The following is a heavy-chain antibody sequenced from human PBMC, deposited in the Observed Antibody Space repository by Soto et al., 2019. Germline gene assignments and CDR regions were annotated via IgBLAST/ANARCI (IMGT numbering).Heavy chain of an antibody. D-gene: IGHD3-3*01. J-gene: IGHJ6*02. Sequence: QVQLQESGPGLVKPSETLSLTCTVSGGSISSYYWSWIRQPPGKGLEWIGYIYYSGSTNYNPSLKSRVTISVDTSKNQFSLKLSSVTAADTAVYYCARDRSTYDFWSGYGYYYYYGMDVWGQGTTVTVSS. V-gene: IGHV4-59*01. CDR1: GGSISSYY. CDR2: IYYSGST. CDR3: ARDRSTYDFWSGYGYYYYYGMDV.